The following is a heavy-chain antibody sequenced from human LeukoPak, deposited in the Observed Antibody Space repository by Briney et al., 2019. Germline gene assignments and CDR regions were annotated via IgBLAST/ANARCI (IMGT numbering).Heavy chain of an antibody. Sequence: SQTLSLTCTVSGGSLSSGGYYWSWIRQPPGKGLEWIGYIYHSGSTYYNPSLKSRVTISVDRSKNQFSLKLSSVTAADTAVYYCARDSRTIFGDLGAFDIWGQGTMVTVSS. V-gene: IGHV4-30-2*01. CDR3: ARDSRTIFGDLGAFDI. D-gene: IGHD3-3*01. CDR1: GGSLSSGGYY. CDR2: IYHSGST. J-gene: IGHJ3*02.